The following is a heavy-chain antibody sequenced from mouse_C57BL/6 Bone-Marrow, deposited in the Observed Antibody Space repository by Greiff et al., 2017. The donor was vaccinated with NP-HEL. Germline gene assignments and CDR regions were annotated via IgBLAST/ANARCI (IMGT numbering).Heavy chain of an antibody. CDR3: ARWGYYGSSYEVAWFAY. CDR2: IHPNSGST. Sequence: VQLQQSGAELVKPGASVKLSCKASGYTFTSYWMHWVKQRPGQGLEWIGMIHPNSGSTNYNEKFKSKATLTVDKSSSTAYMQLSSLTSEDSAVYYCARWGYYGSSYEVAWFAYWGQGTLVTVSA. CDR1: GYTFTSYW. D-gene: IGHD1-1*01. V-gene: IGHV1-64*01. J-gene: IGHJ3*01.